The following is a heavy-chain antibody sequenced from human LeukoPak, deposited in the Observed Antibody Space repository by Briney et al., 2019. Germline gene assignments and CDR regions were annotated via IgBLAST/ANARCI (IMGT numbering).Heavy chain of an antibody. J-gene: IGHJ4*02. D-gene: IGHD3-9*01. CDR2: ISGSGGST. V-gene: IGHV3-23*01. CDR3: AKDQDPIDSYYFDY. Sequence: GGSLRLSCAASGFTFSSYAMSWVRQAPGKGLEWVSAISGSGGSTYYADSVKGRLTISRDNSKNTLYLQMNSLRAEDTAVYYCAKDQDPIDSYYFDYWGQGTLVTVSS. CDR1: GFTFSSYA.